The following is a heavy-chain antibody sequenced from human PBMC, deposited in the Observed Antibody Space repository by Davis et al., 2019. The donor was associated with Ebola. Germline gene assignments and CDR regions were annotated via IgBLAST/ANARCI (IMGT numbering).Heavy chain of an antibody. Sequence: GESLKISCAASGFTFSDYYMSWIRQAPGKGLEWISYISTSGTSMYYADSAKGRYTISRDNAKNLLYLHINSLRAEDTAVFYCARMIVAVTLFDYWGQGALVTVSS. CDR1: GFTFSDYY. V-gene: IGHV3-11*01. CDR2: ISTSGTSM. J-gene: IGHJ4*02. CDR3: ARMIVAVTLFDY. D-gene: IGHD2-21*02.